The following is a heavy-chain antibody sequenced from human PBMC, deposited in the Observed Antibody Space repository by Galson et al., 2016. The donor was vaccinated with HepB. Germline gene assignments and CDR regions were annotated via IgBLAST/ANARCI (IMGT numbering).Heavy chain of an antibody. CDR1: GYTFSSYG. CDR3: ARGSPSFYYGMDI. CDR2: IGGSNGNT. Sequence: SVKVSCKAFGYTFSSYGISWVRQAPGQGLEWMGWIGGSNGNTQYAQVLQGRVTMTTDTSTSTAYMKLRSLRSDDTAVFYCARGSPSFYYGMDIWGQGTTVTVSS. J-gene: IGHJ6*02. V-gene: IGHV1-18*01.